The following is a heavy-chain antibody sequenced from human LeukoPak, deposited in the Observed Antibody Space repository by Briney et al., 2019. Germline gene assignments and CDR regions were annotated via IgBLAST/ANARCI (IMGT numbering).Heavy chain of an antibody. Sequence: GGSLRLSCAASGFTFSSYWMTWVRQAPGKGLEWVGRIKSKTDGGTTDYAAPVKGRFTISRDDSKNTLYLQMNSLKTEDTAVYYCTTEYYDILTGSRSYRGYWGQGTLVTVSS. V-gene: IGHV3-15*01. D-gene: IGHD3-9*01. CDR3: TTEYYDILTGSRSYRGY. CDR2: IKSKTDGGTT. CDR1: GFTFSSYW. J-gene: IGHJ4*02.